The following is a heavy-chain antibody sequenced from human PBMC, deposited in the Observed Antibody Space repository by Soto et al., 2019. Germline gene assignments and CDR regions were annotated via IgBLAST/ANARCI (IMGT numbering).Heavy chain of an antibody. D-gene: IGHD3-16*01. CDR2: LSAYNGNT. CDR1: GYTFTSHG. J-gene: IGHJ4*02. CDR3: ARDGDGYSYAFDF. V-gene: IGHV1-18*04. Sequence: QFQLVQSGGEVKNNGASVKVSGKASGYTFTSHGIAWVRQDPGQGLEWMGWLSAYNGNTKYAQKFQGRITMTTDTSTGTAYMGLRSLRSEDTAVYSCARDGDGYSYAFDFWGRGSLFTVSS.